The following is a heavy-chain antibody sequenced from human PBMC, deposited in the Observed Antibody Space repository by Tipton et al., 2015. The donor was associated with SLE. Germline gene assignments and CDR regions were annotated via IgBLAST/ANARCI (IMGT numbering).Heavy chain of an antibody. J-gene: IGHJ4*02. D-gene: IGHD1-26*01. V-gene: IGHV3-11*01. Sequence: LSLTCAVYGGSLSGYYWSWIRQAPGKGLECLSYISSGGKTIYYADSVKGRITISRDNSKNTLYLQMNSLKPEDTAVYYCAGDLRVGSTSDYWGPGTLVTVSS. CDR1: GGSLSGYY. CDR3: AGDLRVGSTSDY. CDR2: ISSGGKTI.